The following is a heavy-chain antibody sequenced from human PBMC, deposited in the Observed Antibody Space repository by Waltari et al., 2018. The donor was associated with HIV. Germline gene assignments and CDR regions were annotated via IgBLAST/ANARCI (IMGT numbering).Heavy chain of an antibody. J-gene: IGHJ4*02. D-gene: IGHD1-7*01. CDR2: ISAYNGNT. Sequence: QVQLVQSGAEGKKPGASVKVSCKASGYTFTSFGYSWVRTAPGQGLEWMGWISAYNGNTNYAQKLQGRVTMTTDTSTSTAYMELRSLRSDDTAVYYCARGRGITGTPGRDYWGQGTLVTVSS. CDR1: GYTFTSFG. CDR3: ARGRGITGTPGRDY. V-gene: IGHV1-18*01.